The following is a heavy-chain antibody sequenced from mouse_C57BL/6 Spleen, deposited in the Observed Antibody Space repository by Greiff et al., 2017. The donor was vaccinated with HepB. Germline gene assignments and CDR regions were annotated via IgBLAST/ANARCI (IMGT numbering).Heavy chain of an antibody. CDR2: IDPSDSYT. J-gene: IGHJ2*01. D-gene: IGHD4-1*01. CDR1: GYTFTSYW. V-gene: IGHV1-69*01. Sequence: QVQLKQPGAELVMPGASVKLSCKASGYTFTSYWMHWVKQRPGQGLEWIGEIDPSDSYTNYNQKFKGKSTLTVDKSSSTAYMQLSSLTSEDSAVYYCARGRTGTGYYFDDWGQGTTLTVSS. CDR3: ARGRTGTGYYFDD.